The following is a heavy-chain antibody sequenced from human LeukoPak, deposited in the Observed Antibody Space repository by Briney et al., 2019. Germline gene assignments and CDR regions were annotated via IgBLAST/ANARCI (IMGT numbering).Heavy chain of an antibody. CDR1: GFTFSTYW. V-gene: IGHV3-33*08. D-gene: IGHD6-19*01. J-gene: IGHJ5*02. Sequence: QTGGSLRLSCSASGFTFSTYWMSWVRQAPGKGLEWVAVIWYDGSNKYYADSVKGRFTISRDNSKNTLYLQMNSLRAEDTAVYYCARAKERQWLVLPSGPWGQGTLVTVSS. CDR2: IWYDGSNK. CDR3: ARAKERQWLVLPSGP.